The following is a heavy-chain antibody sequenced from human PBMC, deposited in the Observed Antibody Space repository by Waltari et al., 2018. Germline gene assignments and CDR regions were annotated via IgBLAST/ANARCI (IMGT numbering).Heavy chain of an antibody. J-gene: IGHJ5*02. V-gene: IGHV4-39*07. CDR1: GGSIRTSRYY. CDR3: GRYSTYPDVCLDP. D-gene: IGHD3-16*02. Sequence: QLQLQESAPGLVKPSGTLSLTCTVSGGSIRTSRYYWGWIRQPPGKGLEWIGSVYYSGAAYYSPSLKSRVTILVDTSKNQFSLTLSSVTVADTAVYYCGRYSTYPDVCLDPWGQGTLVTVSP. CDR2: VYYSGAA.